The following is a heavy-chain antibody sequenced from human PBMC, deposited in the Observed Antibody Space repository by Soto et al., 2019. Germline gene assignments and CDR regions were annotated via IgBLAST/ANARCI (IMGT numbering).Heavy chain of an antibody. CDR1: GFTFSSYA. Sequence: PGGSLRLSCAASGFTFSSYAMHWVRQAPGKGLEWVAVISYDGSNKYYADSVKGRFTISRDNSKNTLYLQMNSLRAEDTAVYYCARGWLGQQWLADYWGQGTLVTSPQ. D-gene: IGHD6-19*01. V-gene: IGHV3-30-3*01. CDR2: ISYDGSNK. CDR3: ARGWLGQQWLADY. J-gene: IGHJ4*02.